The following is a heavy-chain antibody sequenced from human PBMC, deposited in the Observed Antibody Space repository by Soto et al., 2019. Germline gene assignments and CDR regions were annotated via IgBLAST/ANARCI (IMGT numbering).Heavy chain of an antibody. CDR1: GGSISSGGYY. V-gene: IGHV4-31*03. CDR2: IYYSGST. CDR3: ARGTHSMVRGVIGY. J-gene: IGHJ4*02. D-gene: IGHD3-10*01. Sequence: SETLSLTCTVSGGSISSGGYYWSWIRQHPGKGLEWIGYIYYSGSTYYNPSLKSRVTISVDTSKNQFSLKLSSVTAADTAVYYCARGTHSMVRGVIGYWGQGTLVTVSS.